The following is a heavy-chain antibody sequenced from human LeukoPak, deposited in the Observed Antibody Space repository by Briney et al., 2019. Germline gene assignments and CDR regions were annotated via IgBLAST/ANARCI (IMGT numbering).Heavy chain of an antibody. CDR3: ARSVYGSGSYYQFDY. V-gene: IGHV4-30-2*01. CDR2: IYHSGST. D-gene: IGHD3-10*01. CDR1: GGSISSGGYS. J-gene: IGHJ4*02. Sequence: SETLSLTCAVSGGSISSGGYSWSWLRQPPGKGLEWIGYIYHSGSTYYNPSLKSRVTISVDRSKNQFSLKLSSVTAADTAVYYCARSVYGSGSYYQFDYWGQGTLVTVSS.